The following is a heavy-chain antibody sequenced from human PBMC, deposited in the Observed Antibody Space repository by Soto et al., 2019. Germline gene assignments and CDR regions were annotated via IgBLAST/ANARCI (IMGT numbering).Heavy chain of an antibody. Sequence: SETLSLTCTVSGGSISSYYWSWIRQPPGKGLEWIGYIYYSGSTNYNPSLKSRVTISVDTSKNQFSLKLSSVTAADTAVYYCAREIRGFEGWFDPWGQGTLVTVSS. V-gene: IGHV4-59*01. CDR2: IYYSGST. J-gene: IGHJ5*02. CDR1: GGSISSYY. CDR3: AREIRGFEGWFDP.